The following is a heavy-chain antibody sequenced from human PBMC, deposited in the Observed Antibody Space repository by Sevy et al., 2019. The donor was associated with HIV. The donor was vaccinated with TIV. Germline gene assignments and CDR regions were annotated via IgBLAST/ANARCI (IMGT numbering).Heavy chain of an antibody. V-gene: IGHV3-23*01. Sequence: GGSLRLSCAASGFTFSSYAMSWVRQAPGKGLEWVSAISGSGGSTYYADSVKGRFTISRDNSKNTLYLQMNSLRAEDTAVYYCAIDRIRSENYYGSGSYWYWGQGTLVTVSS. CDR3: AIDRIRSENYYGSGSYWY. CDR1: GFTFSSYA. D-gene: IGHD3-10*01. CDR2: ISGSGGST. J-gene: IGHJ4*02.